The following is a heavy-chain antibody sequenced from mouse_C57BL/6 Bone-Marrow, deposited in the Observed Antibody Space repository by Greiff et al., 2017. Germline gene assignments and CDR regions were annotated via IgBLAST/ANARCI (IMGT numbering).Heavy chain of an antibody. CDR2: IDPSDSYT. J-gene: IGHJ4*01. Sequence: VQLQQPGAELVMPGASVKLSCKASGYTFTSYWMDWVKQRPGQGLEWIGEIDPSDSYTNYNQKFKGKATLTVDKSSSTAYMQLSSLTSEDSAVYDCAREEIFYGAMDYWGQGTSVTVSA. D-gene: IGHD1-1*01. V-gene: IGHV1-69*01. CDR3: AREEIFYGAMDY. CDR1: GYTFTSYW.